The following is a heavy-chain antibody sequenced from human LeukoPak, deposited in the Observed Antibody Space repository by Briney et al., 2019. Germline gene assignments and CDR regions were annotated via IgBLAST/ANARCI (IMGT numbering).Heavy chain of an antibody. CDR3: ARLYKFGWFDP. Sequence: GASVEVSCKASGYTFTSYGISWVRQPPGQGLEWMGWISAYNRNTNCAQKLQGRVTMTTDTSTSTAYMELRSLRSDDTAVYYCARLYKFGWFDPWGEGTLVTVSS. CDR1: GYTFTSYG. D-gene: IGHD3-16*01. CDR2: ISAYNRNT. V-gene: IGHV1-18*01. J-gene: IGHJ5*02.